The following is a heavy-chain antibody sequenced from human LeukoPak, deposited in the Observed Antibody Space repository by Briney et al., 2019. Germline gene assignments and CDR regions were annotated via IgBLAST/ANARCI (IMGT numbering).Heavy chain of an antibody. Sequence: GGSLRLSFAASGFTFSSYGMHWVRQAPGKGLEWVAFIRYDGSNKYYADSVKGRFTISRDNAKNSLYLQMNSLRAEDTAVYYCARGRFNYDSTGYSSFYYWGQGTLVTVSS. CDR1: GFTFSSYG. CDR3: ARGRFNYDSTGYSSFYY. J-gene: IGHJ4*02. V-gene: IGHV3-30*02. D-gene: IGHD3-22*01. CDR2: IRYDGSNK.